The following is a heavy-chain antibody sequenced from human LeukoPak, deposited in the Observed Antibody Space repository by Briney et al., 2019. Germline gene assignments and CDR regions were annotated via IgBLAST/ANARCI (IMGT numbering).Heavy chain of an antibody. CDR1: GYSFTSYW. CDR2: IHPGDSDT. D-gene: IGHD3-22*01. V-gene: IGHV5-51*01. J-gene: IGHJ4*02. Sequence: GESLKISCKGSGYSFTSYWIGWVRQMPGKGLEWMGIIHPGDSDTRYSPSFQGQVTISADKSISTSSLRWSSLKASDTAMYYCARPTNYYDSSGPWDYFDYWGQGTLVTVSS. CDR3: ARPTNYYDSSGPWDYFDY.